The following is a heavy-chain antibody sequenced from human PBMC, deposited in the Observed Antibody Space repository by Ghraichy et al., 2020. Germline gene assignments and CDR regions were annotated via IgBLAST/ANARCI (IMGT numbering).Heavy chain of an antibody. Sequence: TETLSLTCTVSGGSVSSSTYYWGWVRRSPGKRLEWIGSIYYIGNTYSNPSLKSRVTISVDTSSNQFSLKLSSVTAADTALYYCTRGRRRGYYQYELDVWGQGTTVTVSS. CDR1: GGSVSSSTYY. CDR2: IYYIGNT. CDR3: TRGRRRGYYQYELDV. V-gene: IGHV4-39*01. D-gene: IGHD3-10*01. J-gene: IGHJ6*02.